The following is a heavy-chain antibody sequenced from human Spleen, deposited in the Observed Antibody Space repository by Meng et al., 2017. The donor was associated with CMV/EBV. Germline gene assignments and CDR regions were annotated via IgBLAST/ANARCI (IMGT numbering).Heavy chain of an antibody. CDR3: ARSGYLDI. CDR1: GWSFSGYY. CDR2: INHSGST. V-gene: IGHV4-34*01. J-gene: IGHJ3*02. Sequence: QGELQQWGAGLLKPSEALALTFAVYGWSFSGYYWSWIRQPPGKGLEWIGEINHSGSTNYNPSLKSRVTISVDTSKNQFSLKLSSVTAADTAVYYCARSGYLDIWGQGTMVTVSS. D-gene: IGHD3-22*01.